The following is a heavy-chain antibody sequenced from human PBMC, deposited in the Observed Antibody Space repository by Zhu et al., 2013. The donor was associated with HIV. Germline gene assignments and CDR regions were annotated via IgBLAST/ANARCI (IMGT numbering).Heavy chain of an antibody. Sequence: QVQLQQWGAGLLKPSETLSLTCAVYGGSFSGYYWSWIRQPPGKGLEWIGEINHSGRTNYNPSLKSRVTISVDTSKNQLSLKLSSVTAADTAVYYCARGNSSGYYSQDYYFDYWGQGTLVTVSS. CDR3: ARGNSSGYYSQDYYFDY. D-gene: IGHD3-22*01. J-gene: IGHJ4*02. CDR2: INHSGRT. CDR1: GGSFSGYY. V-gene: IGHV4-34*01.